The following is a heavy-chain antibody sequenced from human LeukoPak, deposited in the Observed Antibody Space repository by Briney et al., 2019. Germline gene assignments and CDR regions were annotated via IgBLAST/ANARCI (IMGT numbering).Heavy chain of an antibody. J-gene: IGHJ6*03. D-gene: IGHD6-6*01. CDR1: GFTFSSYA. CDR3: ARDVAARHYYYYYYMDV. CDR2: ISYDGSNK. Sequence: GGSLRLSCAASGFTFSSYAMSWVRQAPGKGLEWVAIISYDGSNKYYADSVKGRFTISRDNSKNTLYLQMNSLRAEDTAVYYCARDVAARHYYYYYYMDVWGKGTTVTISS. V-gene: IGHV3-30*04.